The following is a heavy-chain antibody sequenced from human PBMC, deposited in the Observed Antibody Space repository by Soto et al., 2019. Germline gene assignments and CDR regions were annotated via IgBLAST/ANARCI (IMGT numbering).Heavy chain of an antibody. V-gene: IGHV3-74*01. J-gene: IGHJ4*02. Sequence: GGSLRLSCAASGFTFSSYWMHWVRQAPGKGLVWVSRINSDGSSTSYADTVKGRFTISRDNDKNTLYLQMNSLRADYTAVYYCARAPMTTVSFDYWGQGTLVTVSS. CDR2: INSDGSST. D-gene: IGHD4-4*01. CDR1: GFTFSSYW. CDR3: ARAPMTTVSFDY.